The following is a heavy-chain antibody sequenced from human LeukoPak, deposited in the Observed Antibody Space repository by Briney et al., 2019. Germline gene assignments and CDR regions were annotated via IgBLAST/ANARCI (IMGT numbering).Heavy chain of an antibody. CDR3: ARKPTGWYEGWFDP. J-gene: IGHJ5*02. D-gene: IGHD6-19*01. V-gene: IGHV4-59*08. Sequence: SETLSLTCAVSGGSISSYYWSWIRQPPGKGLEWVGYIYYSGTNYNPSLKSRVTISVDTSKNQLSLKLSSVTAADTAVYYCARKPTGWYEGWFDPWGQGTLVTVSS. CDR1: GGSISSYY. CDR2: IYYSGT.